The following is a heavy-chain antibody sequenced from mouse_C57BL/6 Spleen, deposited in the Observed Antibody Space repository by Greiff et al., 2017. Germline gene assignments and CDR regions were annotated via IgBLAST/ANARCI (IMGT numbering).Heavy chain of an antibody. CDR1: GFTFSSYA. Sequence: EVQGVESGGGLVKPGGSLKLSCAASGFTFSSYAMSWVRQTPEKRLEWVATISDGGSYPYYPDNVEGRFTIARDKAKNNLYLQMSHLKSEDTAMYYCARSLLLPAWFAYWGQGTLVTVSA. V-gene: IGHV5-4*01. D-gene: IGHD1-1*01. CDR2: ISDGGSYP. J-gene: IGHJ3*01. CDR3: ARSLLLPAWFAY.